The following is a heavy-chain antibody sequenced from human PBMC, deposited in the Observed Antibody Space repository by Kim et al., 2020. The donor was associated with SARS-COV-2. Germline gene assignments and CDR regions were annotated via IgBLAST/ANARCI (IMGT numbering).Heavy chain of an antibody. CDR2: T. CDR3: ARNINSGGLFDI. J-gene: IGHJ3*02. V-gene: IGHV3-74*01. Sequence: TNYADSWRGRFTISRDNAKNTMYRQMYSLRAEDTALYYCARNINSGGLFDIWGQGTMVTVSS. D-gene: IGHD1-20*01.